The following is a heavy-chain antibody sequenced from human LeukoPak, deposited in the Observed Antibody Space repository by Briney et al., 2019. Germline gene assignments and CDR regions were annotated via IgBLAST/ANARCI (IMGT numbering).Heavy chain of an antibody. D-gene: IGHD3-22*01. V-gene: IGHV3-33*01. CDR1: GFTFSSYG. Sequence: PGGSLRLSCAASGFTFSSYGMHWVRQAPGKGLEWVAVIWYDGSNKYYADSVKGRFTISRDNSKNTLYLQMNSLRAEDTAVYYCAREALTMIVVDSNRFDPWGQGTLVTVSS. J-gene: IGHJ5*02. CDR3: AREALTMIVVDSNRFDP. CDR2: IWYDGSNK.